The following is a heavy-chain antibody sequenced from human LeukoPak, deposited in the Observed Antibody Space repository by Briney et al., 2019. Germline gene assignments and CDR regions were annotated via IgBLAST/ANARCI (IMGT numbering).Heavy chain of an antibody. CDR1: GGSISSGSYY. CDR2: IYTSGST. Sequence: SETLSLTCTVSGGSISSGSYYWSWIRQPAGKGLEWIGRIYTSGSTNYNPSLKSRVTISVDTSKNQFSLKLSSVTAADTAVYYCARGHQVVAARYYFDYWGQGTLVTVSS. J-gene: IGHJ4*02. V-gene: IGHV4-61*02. CDR3: ARGHQVVAARYYFDY. D-gene: IGHD2-15*01.